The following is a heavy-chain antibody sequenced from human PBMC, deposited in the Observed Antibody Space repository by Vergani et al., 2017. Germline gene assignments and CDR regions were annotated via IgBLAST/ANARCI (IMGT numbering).Heavy chain of an antibody. J-gene: IGHJ4*02. CDR2: IWYDGSNK. V-gene: IGHV3-33*01. CDR1: GFTFSSYG. Sequence: QVQLVESGGGVVQPGRSLRLSCAASGFTFSSYGMHWVRQAPGKGLEWVAVIWYDGSNKYYADSVKGRFTISRDNSKNTLYLQMKSLRAEDTAVYYCARQGPTYYYGSGSYNPDYWGQGTLVTVSS. D-gene: IGHD3-10*01. CDR3: ARQGPTYYYGSGSYNPDY.